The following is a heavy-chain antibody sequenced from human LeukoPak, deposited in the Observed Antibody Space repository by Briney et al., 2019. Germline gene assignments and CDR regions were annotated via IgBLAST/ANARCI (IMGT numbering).Heavy chain of an antibody. CDR1: GFTFSDYY. D-gene: IGHD5-18*01. J-gene: IGHJ4*02. CDR2: ISSSGSTI. V-gene: IGHV3-11*04. Sequence: GGSLRLSCAASGFTFSDYYMSWIRQAPGKGLEWVSYISSSGSTIYYADSVKGRFTISRDNAKNSLYLQMNSLRAEDTAVYYCASWLYSYSHFDYWGQGTLVTVSS. CDR3: ASWLYSYSHFDY.